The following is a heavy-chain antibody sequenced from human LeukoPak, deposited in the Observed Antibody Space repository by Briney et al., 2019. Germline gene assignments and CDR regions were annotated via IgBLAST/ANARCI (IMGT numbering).Heavy chain of an antibody. V-gene: IGHV4-34*01. Sequence: SETLSLTCAVYGGSFSGYYWSWIRQPPGKGLEWIGEINHSGSTNYNPSLKSRVTISVDTSKNRFSLKLSSVTAADTAVYYCARDSDYYDSSGYFDYWGQGTLVTVSS. CDR3: ARDSDYYDSSGYFDY. CDR1: GGSFSGYY. D-gene: IGHD3-22*01. CDR2: INHSGST. J-gene: IGHJ4*02.